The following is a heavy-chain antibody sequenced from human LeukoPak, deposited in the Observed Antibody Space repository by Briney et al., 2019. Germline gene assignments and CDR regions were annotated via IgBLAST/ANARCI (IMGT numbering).Heavy chain of an antibody. CDR1: VGSISGGDYY. J-gene: IGHJ4*02. CDR3: ARETRYDILTGYFIYYFDY. D-gene: IGHD3-9*01. Sequence: PSQTLSLTCTVSVGSISGGDYYWGWIRQPPGKGLKGMGDIYYSGSPYYNPSLKSRVTISVDTSKNQFSLKLSSVTAADTAVYYCARETRYDILTGYFIYYFDYWGQGTLVTVSS. V-gene: IGHV4-30-4*01. CDR2: IYYSGSP.